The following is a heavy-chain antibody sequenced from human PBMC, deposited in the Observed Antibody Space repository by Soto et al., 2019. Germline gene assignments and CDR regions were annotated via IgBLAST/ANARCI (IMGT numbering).Heavy chain of an antibody. CDR1: GGSIRSGGYS. D-gene: IGHD5-12*01. Sequence: QLQLQESGSGLVKPSQTLSLTCAVSGGSIRSGGYSWSWIRQPPGKGLEWIGYMYHSGSTYYNPSLKSRLTISLARSKNQSSQELSSVTAADTAVYYCAAGGGLPRYYWGQGTLVTVSS. V-gene: IGHV4-30-2*01. J-gene: IGHJ4*02. CDR2: MYHSGST. CDR3: AAGGGLPRYY.